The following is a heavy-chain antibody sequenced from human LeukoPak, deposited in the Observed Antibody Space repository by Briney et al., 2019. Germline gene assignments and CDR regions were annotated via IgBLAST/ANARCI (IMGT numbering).Heavy chain of an antibody. Sequence: GGSLRLSCAASGFTFSNYWMSWVRQAPGKGLEGVANIKQDRSEKYYVDSVKGRFTISRDNAKNSLYLQMNSLRAEDTAVYYCAELGITMIGGVWGKGTTVTISS. CDR2: IKQDRSEK. D-gene: IGHD3-10*02. V-gene: IGHV3-7*01. CDR3: AELGITMIGGV. J-gene: IGHJ6*04. CDR1: GFTFSNYW.